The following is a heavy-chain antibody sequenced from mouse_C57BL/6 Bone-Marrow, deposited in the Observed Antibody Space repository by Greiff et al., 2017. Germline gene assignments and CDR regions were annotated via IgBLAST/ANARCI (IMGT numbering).Heavy chain of an antibody. Sequence: VKVVESGPGLVAPSPSLSITCTVSGFSLTSYAISWVRQPPGKGLEWLGVIWTGGGTNYNSALKSRLSISKDNSKSQVFLKMNSLHTDDTARYYCAITVVGAMDYWGQGTSVTVSS. CDR3: AITVVGAMDY. CDR1: GFSLTSYA. CDR2: IWTGGGT. D-gene: IGHD1-1*01. V-gene: IGHV2-9-1*01. J-gene: IGHJ4*01.